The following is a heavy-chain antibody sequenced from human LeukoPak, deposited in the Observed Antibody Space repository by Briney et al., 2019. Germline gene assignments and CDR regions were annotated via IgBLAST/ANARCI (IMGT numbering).Heavy chain of an antibody. CDR2: IYYSGST. Sequence: PETLSLTCTVSGGSLSSYYWSWVRQPPGKGLEWIGYIYYSGSTNYNPSLKTGVTISVDTSKNQCSLKLSSVAAADTAVYYCARAESSGWYWFDLGGEGTLVTVSS. CDR3: ARAESSGWYWFDL. V-gene: IGHV4-59*01. J-gene: IGHJ5*02. D-gene: IGHD6-19*01. CDR1: GGSLSSYY.